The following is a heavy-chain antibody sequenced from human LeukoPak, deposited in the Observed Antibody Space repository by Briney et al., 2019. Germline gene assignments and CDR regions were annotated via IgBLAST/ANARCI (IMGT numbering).Heavy chain of an antibody. CDR3: AKDPASGYSSGWYFDY. Sequence: GGSLRLSCAASGFTFSSYAMSWVCRAPGKGLEWVSAISGSGGSTYYADSVKGRFTISRDNSKNTLYLQMNSLRAEDTAVYYCAKDPASGYSSGWYFDYWGQGTLVTVSS. D-gene: IGHD6-19*01. J-gene: IGHJ4*02. V-gene: IGHV3-23*01. CDR2: ISGSGGST. CDR1: GFTFSSYA.